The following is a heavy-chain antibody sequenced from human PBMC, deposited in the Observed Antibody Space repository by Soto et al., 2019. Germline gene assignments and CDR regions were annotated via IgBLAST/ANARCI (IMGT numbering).Heavy chain of an antibody. CDR2: TYYRSKLFH. CDR1: GDSVSSDITS. V-gene: IGHV6-1*01. J-gene: IGHJ3*01. Sequence: SQTRSLIFAISGDSVSSDITSWNWIRQSPSRGLEWLGRTYYRSKLFHDYAASVKSRITISPDTSRNQFSLELNSMTPEDTAVYYCARGNALDVWGQGTVVTVSS. CDR3: ARGNALDV. D-gene: IGHD3-10*01.